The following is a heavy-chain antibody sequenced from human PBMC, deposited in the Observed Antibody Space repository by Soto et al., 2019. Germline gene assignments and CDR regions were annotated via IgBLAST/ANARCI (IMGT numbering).Heavy chain of an antibody. CDR1: GESFNGYF. J-gene: IGHJ5*02. CDR2: INHSGST. V-gene: IGHV4-34*01. Sequence: SETLSLTCAVYGESFNGYFWSGIRQPPGKGLEWIGEINHSGSTNYNPSLKSRVTISVDTSKNQFSLKLSSVTAADTAVFYCARLMRDILTGYSSARAWFDPWGKGTLVTVSS. D-gene: IGHD3-9*01. CDR3: ARLMRDILTGYSSARAWFDP.